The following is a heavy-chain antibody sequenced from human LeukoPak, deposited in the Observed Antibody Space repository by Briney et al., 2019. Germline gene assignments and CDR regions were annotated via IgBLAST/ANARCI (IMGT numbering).Heavy chain of an antibody. Sequence: SETLSLTCTVSGGSISSYYWSWIRQPPGKGLEWIGYIYYSGSTNYNPSLKSRVTISVDTSKNQFSLKLSSVTAADTAVYYCAREVDAAAAYNWFDPWGQGTLVTVSS. CDR2: IYYSGST. CDR3: AREVDAAAAYNWFDP. V-gene: IGHV4-59*12. D-gene: IGHD2-2*01. J-gene: IGHJ5*02. CDR1: GGSISSYY.